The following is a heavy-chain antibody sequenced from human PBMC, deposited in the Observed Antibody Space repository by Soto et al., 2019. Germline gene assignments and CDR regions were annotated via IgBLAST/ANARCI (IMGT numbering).Heavy chain of an antibody. Sequence: SETLSLTCSVSGGSISSYYWSWIRQPPGKGLEWIGYIYYSGSTNYNPSLKSRVTISVDTSKNQFSLKLSSVTAADTAVYYCAREGVHKTYYYNAMDVWGQGTSVTVS. D-gene: IGHD3-16*01. CDR2: IYYSGST. CDR1: GGSISSYY. CDR3: AREGVHKTYYYNAMDV. V-gene: IGHV4-59*01. J-gene: IGHJ6*02.